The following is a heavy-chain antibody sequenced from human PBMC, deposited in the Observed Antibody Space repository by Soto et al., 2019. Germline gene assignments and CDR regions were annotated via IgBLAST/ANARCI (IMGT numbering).Heavy chain of an antibody. Sequence: QVQLVQSGAEVKKPGASVKVSCKASGYTFTSYDINWVRQATGQGLEWMGWMNPNSGNTGYAQKFQGRVTMTRNTSISTAYMELSSLRSEDTAVYYCARGRGASSWYFPNYYYYYGMDGWGQGTTVTVSS. CDR1: GYTFTSYD. CDR2: MNPNSGNT. D-gene: IGHD6-13*01. CDR3: ARGRGASSWYFPNYYYYYGMDG. V-gene: IGHV1-8*01. J-gene: IGHJ6*02.